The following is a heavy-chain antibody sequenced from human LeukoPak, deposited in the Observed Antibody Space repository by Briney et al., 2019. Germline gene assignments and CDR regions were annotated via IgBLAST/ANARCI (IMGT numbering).Heavy chain of an antibody. D-gene: IGHD2-15*01. V-gene: IGHV1-69*05. CDR3: GRKAGDCGANSCYSIDY. J-gene: IGHJ4*02. CDR1: GGSFSSEA. CDR2: IIPIFGTA. Sequence: ASVKVSCKAFGGSFSSEAISWVRQAPGQRLEWMGGIIPIFGTANYAQKFQGRVTITTDESTSTAYMEVSSLRSEDTAVYYCGRKAGDCGANSCYSIDYWGQGTLVTVSS.